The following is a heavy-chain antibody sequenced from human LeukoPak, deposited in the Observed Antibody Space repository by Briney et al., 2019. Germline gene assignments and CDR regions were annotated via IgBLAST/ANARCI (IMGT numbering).Heavy chain of an antibody. D-gene: IGHD6-19*01. CDR2: IDWKNDII. V-gene: IGHV3-9*01. Sequence: GGSLRLSCAASGFTFDDYAIYWVRQAPGKGLEWVSGIDWKNDIIGYADSVRGRFTISRDNDKNSLYLQMNSLSAKDTAFYYCAKGGYSRGWSYVDVWGQGPTVTVSS. CDR3: AKGGYSRGWSYVDV. CDR1: GFTFDDYA. J-gene: IGHJ6*02.